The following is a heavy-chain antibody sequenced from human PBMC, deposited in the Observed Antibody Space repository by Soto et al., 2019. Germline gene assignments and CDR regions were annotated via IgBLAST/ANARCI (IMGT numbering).Heavy chain of an antibody. CDR3: ARHWWSSGSYLVFDS. CDR2: IYYNGVA. Sequence: SETLSLTCSVSDDSINSDKYYWGWIRQPPGKGLEWIGSIYYNGVAHYSPSLETRLTISIDTSKNQFSLKLTSVTAADTALYYCARHWWSSGSYLVFDSWGQGTQATGSS. D-gene: IGHD6-19*01. CDR1: DDSINSDKYY. J-gene: IGHJ4*02. V-gene: IGHV4-39*01.